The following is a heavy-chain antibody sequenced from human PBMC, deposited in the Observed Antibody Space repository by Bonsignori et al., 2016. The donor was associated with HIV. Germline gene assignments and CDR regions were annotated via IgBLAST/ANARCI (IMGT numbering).Heavy chain of an antibody. CDR2: IKQDESEK. Sequence: WIRQPPGKGLEWVANIKQDESEKYYVDSVKGRFTISRDNAKNSLYLQMNIVRAEDTAVYYCARDRGYEFLTGPGAFDIWGQGTMVTVSS. J-gene: IGHJ3*02. CDR3: ARDRGYEFLTGPGAFDI. D-gene: IGHD3-9*01. V-gene: IGHV3-7*03.